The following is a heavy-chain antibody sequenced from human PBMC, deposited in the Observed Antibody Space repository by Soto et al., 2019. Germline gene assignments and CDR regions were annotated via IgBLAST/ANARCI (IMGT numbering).Heavy chain of an antibody. J-gene: IGHJ4*02. Sequence: QVQLVQSGAEVKKPGASVKVSCKASGYTFTRNAINWVRQAPGQRLEWIGKIDAGNGNTKYSEKFQGRGTITSDTAASTAYLELSTLTSEHTSIYYCARSATDYSSFYYWGQRTLVTVSS. D-gene: IGHD2-21*01. V-gene: IGHV1-3*01. CDR1: GYTFTRNA. CDR3: ARSATDYSSFYY. CDR2: IDAGNGNT.